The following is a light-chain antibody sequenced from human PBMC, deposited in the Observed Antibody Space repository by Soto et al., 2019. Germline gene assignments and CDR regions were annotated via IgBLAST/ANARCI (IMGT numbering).Light chain of an antibody. J-gene: IGKJ1*01. Sequence: EIVMTQSPDTLSVSTGERATLSCRASQSVSTNLAWYQHKPGQAPRLLIYGASTRATGLPGRFSGSGSGTEFTLTISSLQSEDFAVYYCQQYNNWPRTLGQGTKVEIK. CDR1: QSVSTN. CDR3: QQYNNWPRT. V-gene: IGKV3-15*01. CDR2: GAS.